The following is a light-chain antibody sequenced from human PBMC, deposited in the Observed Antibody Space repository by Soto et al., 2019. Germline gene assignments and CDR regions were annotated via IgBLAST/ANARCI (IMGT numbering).Light chain of an antibody. CDR1: SSNVGNNF. V-gene: IGLV1-51*01. J-gene: IGLJ2*01. CDR2: DNS. CDR3: GTWDTKLNAVV. Sequence: QSVLTQPPSMSAAPGQKVTITCSGSSSNVGNNFVSWYQQLPGTAPKLLLFDNSQRPSGIPDRFFGSKSGTSATLAITGPQTGDEAVYYCGTWDTKLNAVVFGGGTKLTVL.